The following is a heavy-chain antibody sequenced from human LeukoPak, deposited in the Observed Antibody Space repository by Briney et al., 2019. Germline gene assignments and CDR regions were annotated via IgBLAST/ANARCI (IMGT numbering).Heavy chain of an antibody. CDR2: ISAGGAST. D-gene: IGHD5-24*01. CDR3: AKEDVATTTWNPRPWFDP. J-gene: IGHJ5*02. CDR1: GFTFSSYA. Sequence: GGSLRLSCAASGFTFSSYAMSWVRQAAGKRLECVSAISAGGASTYYAGSVKGRFTISRDNSKNTLYLQMNSLRAEDTAVYYCAKEDVATTTWNPRPWFDPWGQGTLVTVSS. V-gene: IGHV3-23*01.